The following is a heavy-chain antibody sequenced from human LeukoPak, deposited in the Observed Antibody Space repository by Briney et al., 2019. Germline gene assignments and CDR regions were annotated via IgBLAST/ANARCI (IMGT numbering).Heavy chain of an antibody. CDR3: ARVLRGIYNLGD. CDR2: ISSSSDLM. CDR1: GLSLSISG. D-gene: IGHD3-10*01. Sequence: GRSLRLSCEASGLSLSISGTKWVRQAPGDCLGWVSYISSSSDLMSYVDSVKGRFTVSRDNAKNSLFLQMNSLRDEDTAVYYCARVLRGIYNLGDWGQGTLVTVSS. J-gene: IGHJ4*02. V-gene: IGHV3-48*02.